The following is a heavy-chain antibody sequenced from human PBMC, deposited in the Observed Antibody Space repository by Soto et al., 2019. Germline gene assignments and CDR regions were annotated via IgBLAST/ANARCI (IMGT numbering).Heavy chain of an antibody. Sequence: QVQLVQSGAEVKKPGSSVKVSCKASGGTFNTYIITWVRQAPGQGLEWMGGIIPSFGTANYAPKFRGRVTITADDSTTTVYMEVGSLRSEDTAVYFCATVETPCGGPPASPTPQAFVVWGQGTEVPVSS. J-gene: IGHJ3*01. V-gene: IGHV1-69*01. D-gene: IGHD2-21*02. CDR3: ATVETPCGGPPASPTPQAFVV. CDR2: IIPSFGTA. CDR1: GGTFNTYI.